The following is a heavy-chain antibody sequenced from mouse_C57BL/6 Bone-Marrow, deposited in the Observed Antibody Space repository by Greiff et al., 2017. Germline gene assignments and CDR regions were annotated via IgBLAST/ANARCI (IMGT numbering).Heavy chain of an antibody. CDR1: GYTFTSYT. J-gene: IGHJ4*01. V-gene: IGHV1-4*01. Sequence: VQLQQSGAELARPGASVKMSCKASGYTFTSYTMHWVKQRPGQGLEWIGYINPSSGYTKYNQKFKDKATLTADKSSSTAYMQLSSLTSEYSAVYYCARRDSNYYYAMDDWGKGTSVTVSS. D-gene: IGHD2-5*01. CDR3: ARRDSNYYYAMDD. CDR2: INPSSGYT.